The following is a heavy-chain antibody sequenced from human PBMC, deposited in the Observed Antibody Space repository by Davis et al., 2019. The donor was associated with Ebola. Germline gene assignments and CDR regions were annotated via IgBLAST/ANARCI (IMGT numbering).Heavy chain of an antibody. V-gene: IGHV3-48*02. CDR1: GFTFSSYS. CDR2: ISSSSSTI. Sequence: PGGSLRLSCAASGFTFSSYSMNWVRQAPGKGLEWVSYISSSSSTIYYADSVKGRFTISRDNAKNSLYLQMNSLRDEDTAVYYCARDREMAFGWLSGAFDIWGQGTMVTVSS. J-gene: IGHJ3*02. CDR3: ARDREMAFGWLSGAFDI. D-gene: IGHD3-9*01.